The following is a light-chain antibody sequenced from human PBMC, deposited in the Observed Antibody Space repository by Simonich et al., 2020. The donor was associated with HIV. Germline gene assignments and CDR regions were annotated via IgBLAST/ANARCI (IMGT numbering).Light chain of an antibody. V-gene: IGLV6-57*01. Sequence: NFMLTQPHSVSEPPGKTVTISCTRRRGSIASNYVKWYQQRPGPSPTIVIYEDDLRPSVVPDRFSGSIYSSSNSASLTISGLKTEDEADYYCQSYDSSNQVFGGGTKLTVL. CDR2: EDD. CDR3: QSYDSSNQV. J-gene: IGLJ3*02. CDR1: RGSIASNY.